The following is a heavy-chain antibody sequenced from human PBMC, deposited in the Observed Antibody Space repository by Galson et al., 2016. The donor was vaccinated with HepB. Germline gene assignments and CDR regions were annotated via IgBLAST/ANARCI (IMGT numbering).Heavy chain of an antibody. D-gene: IGHD3-10*01. CDR2: ISFDGSDE. V-gene: IGHV3-30*04. Sequence: SLRLSCAASGFTFSSYAMNWVRQVPGKGLEWVAVISFDGSDEYYADSVKGRFTISRDNSKNTLYLQMNSLRVEDTAVYYCARGPGSYYRGREYYYGMDVWGQGTTVTVSS. CDR1: GFTFSSYA. J-gene: IGHJ6*02. CDR3: ARGPGSYYRGREYYYGMDV.